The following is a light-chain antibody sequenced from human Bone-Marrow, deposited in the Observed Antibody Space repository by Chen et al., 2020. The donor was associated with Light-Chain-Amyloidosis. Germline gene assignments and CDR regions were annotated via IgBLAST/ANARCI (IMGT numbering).Light chain of an antibody. V-gene: IGLV3-21*02. CDR1: NIGSTS. CDR3: QVWDRSSDRPV. CDR2: DDR. J-gene: IGLJ3*02. Sequence: SYVLTQPSSVSVAPGQTATIACGGNNIGSTSVHWYQQTPGQAPLLVVYDDRDRPAGIPERLSGDISGNPATLTISRVEAGDEADYYWQVWDRSSDRPVFGGGTKLTVL.